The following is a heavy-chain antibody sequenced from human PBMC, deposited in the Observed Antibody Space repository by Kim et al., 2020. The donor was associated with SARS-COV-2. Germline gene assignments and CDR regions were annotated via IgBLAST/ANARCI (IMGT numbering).Heavy chain of an antibody. CDR3: ARALLWFRELYYMDV. V-gene: IGHV1-69*01. J-gene: IGHJ6*03. D-gene: IGHD3-10*01. Sequence: QKFQGRVTITADESTSTAYMELSSLRSEDTAVYYCARALLWFRELYYMDVWGKGTTVTVSS.